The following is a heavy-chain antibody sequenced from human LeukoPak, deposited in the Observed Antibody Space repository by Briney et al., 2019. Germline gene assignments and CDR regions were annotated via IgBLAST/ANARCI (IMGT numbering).Heavy chain of an antibody. CDR2: FGTGGDT. D-gene: IGHD6-19*01. Sequence: PGGSLRLSCVASGFTFSSYDMHWVRQAAGRGLEWVSAFGTGGDTYYPGSVKGRLTISREDAKNSLYLQMNSLRAGDTAVYYCARGGWSHNNRYFDLWGRGTLVTVSS. J-gene: IGHJ2*01. CDR1: GFTFSSYD. V-gene: IGHV3-13*04. CDR3: ARGGWSHNNRYFDL.